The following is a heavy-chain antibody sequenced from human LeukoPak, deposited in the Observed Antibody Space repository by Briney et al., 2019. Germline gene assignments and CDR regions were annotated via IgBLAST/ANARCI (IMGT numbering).Heavy chain of an antibody. Sequence: GSLRLSCAASGFTVSSNYMSWVRQAPGKGLEWVSSISISGGNTYYADSVKGRFTISRDNSKNTLYLQMNNLRAEDTAIYYCAKHADDYTPCFDYWGQGTLVTVSS. CDR3: AKHADDYTPCFDY. V-gene: IGHV3-23*01. J-gene: IGHJ4*02. CDR2: ISISGGNT. D-gene: IGHD4-11*01. CDR1: GFTVSSNY.